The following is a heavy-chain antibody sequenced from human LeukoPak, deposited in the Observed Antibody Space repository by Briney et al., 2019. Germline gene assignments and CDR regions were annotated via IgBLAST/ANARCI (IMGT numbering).Heavy chain of an antibody. CDR2: IDWSGEAS. D-gene: IGHD2-15*01. CDR3: ARDLSATWYSLAY. V-gene: IGHV3-20*03. CDR1: GFNNADYG. Sequence: GGSLRLSYVGAGFNNADYGMSWVRQAPGKGLEWVSGIDWSGEASEYADSVKGRFTISRDNAKNSLYLQMNTLRPEDTGLYYCARDLSATWYSLAYWGQGTLVTVSS. J-gene: IGHJ4*02.